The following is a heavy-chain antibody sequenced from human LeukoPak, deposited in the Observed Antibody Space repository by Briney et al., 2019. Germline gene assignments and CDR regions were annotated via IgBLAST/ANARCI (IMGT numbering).Heavy chain of an antibody. V-gene: IGHV4-59*01. Sequence: SETLSLTCTVSGGSMNTYYWSWIRQPPGKGLEWIGYIYYSGSTNYNPSLKSRVTISVDTSKNQFSLKLSSVTAADTAVYYCARDHIAAAGTDDYWGQGTLVAVSS. CDR1: GGSMNTYY. D-gene: IGHD6-13*01. CDR3: ARDHIAAAGTDDY. J-gene: IGHJ4*02. CDR2: IYYSGST.